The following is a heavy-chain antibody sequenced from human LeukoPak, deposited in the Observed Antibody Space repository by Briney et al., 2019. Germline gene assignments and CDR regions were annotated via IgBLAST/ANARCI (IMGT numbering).Heavy chain of an antibody. CDR3: ARHAKYCSSTSCAVGYYYGMDV. CDR2: IYHSGST. V-gene: IGHV4-30-2*01. CDR1: GGSISSGGYS. J-gene: IGHJ6*02. Sequence: PSQTLSLTCAVSGGSISSGGYSWSWIRQPPGKGLEWIGYIYHSGSTYYNPSLKSRVTISVDRSKNQFSLKLSSVTAADTAVYYCARHAKYCSSTSCAVGYYYGMDVWGQGTTVTVSS. D-gene: IGHD2-2*01.